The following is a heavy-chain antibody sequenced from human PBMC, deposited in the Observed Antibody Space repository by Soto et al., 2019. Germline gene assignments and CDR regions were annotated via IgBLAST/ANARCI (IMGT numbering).Heavy chain of an antibody. CDR2: IYPGDSDT. V-gene: IGHV5-51*01. J-gene: IGHJ6*02. Sequence: PGESLKISCKGSGYSFTSYWIGWVRQMPGKGLEWMGIIYPGDSDTRYSPSFQGQVTISADKSISTAYLQWSSLKASDTAMYYCATTINLRPRQMYGMDVWGQGTTVTVSS. D-gene: IGHD4-17*01. CDR3: ATTINLRPRQMYGMDV. CDR1: GYSFTSYW.